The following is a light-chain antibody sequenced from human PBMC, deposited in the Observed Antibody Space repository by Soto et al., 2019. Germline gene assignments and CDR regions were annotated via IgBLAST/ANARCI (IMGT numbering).Light chain of an antibody. V-gene: IGLV2-14*01. Sequence: QSALTQPASVSGSPGQSITISCTGTSSDVGFYNYVSWYQQHPGKAPKLMIYDVSNRPSGVSNRFSGSKSGNTASLTISGLQAEDEADYHCSSYASSSTLVVFGGGTKLTVL. CDR1: SSDVGFYNY. CDR2: DVS. J-gene: IGLJ2*01. CDR3: SSYASSSTLVV.